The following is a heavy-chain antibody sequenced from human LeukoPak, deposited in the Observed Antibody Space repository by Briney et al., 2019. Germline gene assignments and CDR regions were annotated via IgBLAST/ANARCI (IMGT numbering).Heavy chain of an antibody. J-gene: IGHJ4*02. CDR2: INYSGSS. V-gene: IGHV4-59*08. CDR1: GDSISSDY. D-gene: IGHD2-2*02. CDR3: ARLDCISDTCYNY. Sequence: PSETLSLTCIVSGDSISSDYWSWIRQSPGKGLEWIGYINYSGSSEYEHSLKSRVTISVDRSKNQVSLRMRSVTAADTAVYYCARLDCISDTCYNYWALGALVTVSS.